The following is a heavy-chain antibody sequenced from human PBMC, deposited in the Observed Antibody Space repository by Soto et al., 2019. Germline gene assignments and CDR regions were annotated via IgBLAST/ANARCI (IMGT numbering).Heavy chain of an antibody. Sequence: ASVKVPCKASGDTFSGYGISWVRQAPGQGLEFMGGIIPKFGTTNYAQKFRGRVTITADESTSTAYMELSSLRSEDTAVYYCARASGRGWYNWFDPWGQGTLVTVSS. J-gene: IGHJ5*02. CDR1: GDTFSGYG. V-gene: IGHV1-69*13. CDR3: ARASGRGWYNWFDP. D-gene: IGHD6-19*01. CDR2: IIPKFGTT.